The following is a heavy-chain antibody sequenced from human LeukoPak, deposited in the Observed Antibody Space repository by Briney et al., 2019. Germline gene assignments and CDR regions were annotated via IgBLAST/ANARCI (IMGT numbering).Heavy chain of an antibody. Sequence: PSGTLSLTCAVSGGSISSSNWWSWVRPPPGKGLEWIGEIYHSGSTNYNPSLKSRVTISVDKSKNQFSLKLSSVTAADTAVYYCARVKAAAGSYYYYYGMDGWGPGTTVTGSS. V-gene: IGHV4-4*02. D-gene: IGHD6-13*01. J-gene: IGHJ6*02. CDR1: GGSISSSNW. CDR3: ARVKAAAGSYYYYYGMDG. CDR2: IYHSGST.